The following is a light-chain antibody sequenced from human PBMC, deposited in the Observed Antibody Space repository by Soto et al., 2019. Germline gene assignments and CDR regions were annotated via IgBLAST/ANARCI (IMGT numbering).Light chain of an antibody. V-gene: IGLV2-14*01. Sequence: QSALTQPASMSGSPGQSITISCTGTRTDAGGYNYVSWYQQHPAKVPKLLIYEVSNRPSGVSNRFSGSKSGSTASLTISGLQPEDEGHYYCSSYTRSNTWVFGGGTKVTVL. CDR3: SSYTRSNTWV. CDR2: EVS. CDR1: RTDAGGYNY. J-gene: IGLJ3*02.